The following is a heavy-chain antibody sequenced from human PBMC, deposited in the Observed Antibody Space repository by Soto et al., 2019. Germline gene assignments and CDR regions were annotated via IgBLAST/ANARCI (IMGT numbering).Heavy chain of an antibody. CDR2: IYYSGST. CDR1: GGSISSSSYY. J-gene: IGHJ6*02. V-gene: IGHV4-39*01. D-gene: IGHD3-9*01. CDR3: ARQGYDILTGYYPPSHYGMDV. Sequence: PXGTLSLTCTVSGGSISSSSYYWGWIRQPPGKGLEWIGSIYYSGSTYYNPSLKSRVTISVDTSKNQFSLKLSSVTAADTAVYYCARQGYDILTGYYPPSHYGMDVWGQGTTVTVSS.